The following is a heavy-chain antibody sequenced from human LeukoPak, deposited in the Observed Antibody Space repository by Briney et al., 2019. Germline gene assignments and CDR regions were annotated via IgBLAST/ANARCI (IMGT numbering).Heavy chain of an antibody. D-gene: IGHD2-8*02. CDR1: GFTFSSYA. J-gene: IGHJ4*02. CDR2: ISGSGGST. CDR3: AKAQHRLVVPATFDY. Sequence: GGSLRLSCAASGFTFSSYAMSWFRQAPGKGLEWVSAISGSGGSTYYADSVKGRFTISRDNSKNTLYLQMNSLRAEDTAVYYCAKAQHRLVVPATFDYWGQGTLVTVSS. V-gene: IGHV3-23*01.